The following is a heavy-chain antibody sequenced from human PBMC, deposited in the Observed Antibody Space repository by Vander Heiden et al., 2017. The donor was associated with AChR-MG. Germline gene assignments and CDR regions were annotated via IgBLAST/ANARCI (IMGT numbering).Heavy chain of an antibody. V-gene: IGHV1-69*06. Sequence: QVQLVQSGAEVKKPGSSVKVSCKASGGTVSSYAISWVRQAPGQGLEWMGGIIPIFNTTNYAQKFQGRVTITADKSTSTAYMELSSLRSEDTAVYYCARESTVTSGGSIDYWGQGTLVTVSS. D-gene: IGHD4-17*01. J-gene: IGHJ4*02. CDR1: GGTVSSYA. CDR3: ARESTVTSGGSIDY. CDR2: IIPIFNTT.